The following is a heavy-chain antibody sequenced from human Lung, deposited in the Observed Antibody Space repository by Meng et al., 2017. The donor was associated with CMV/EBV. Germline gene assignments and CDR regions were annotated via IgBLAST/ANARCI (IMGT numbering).Heavy chain of an antibody. J-gene: IGHJ6*01. Sequence: GEXXKISCAASGFTFSSYWMSWVRQAPGKGLEWVANIKQDGSEKYYVDSVKGRFTISRDNAKNSLYLQMNSLRAEDTAVYYCARGMRVGAITYYYYGMDVWXQGNXVNGAS. CDR2: IKQDGSEK. D-gene: IGHD1-26*01. CDR1: GFTFSSYW. CDR3: ARGMRVGAITYYYYGMDV. V-gene: IGHV3-7*01.